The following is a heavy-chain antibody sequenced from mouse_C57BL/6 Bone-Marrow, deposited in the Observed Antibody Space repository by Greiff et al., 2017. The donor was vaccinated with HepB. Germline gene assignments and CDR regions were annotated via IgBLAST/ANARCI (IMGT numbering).Heavy chain of an antibody. CDR2: IDPSDSYT. CDR3: ARSYGYHY. Sequence: VQLQQPGAELVKPGASVKLSCKASGYTFTSYWMQWVKQRPGQGLEWIGEIDPSDSYTNYNQKFKGKATLTVDTSSSTAYMQLSSLTSEDSAVYYCARSYGYHYWGQGTTLTVSS. V-gene: IGHV1-50*01. CDR1: GYTFTSYW. J-gene: IGHJ2*01. D-gene: IGHD2-2*01.